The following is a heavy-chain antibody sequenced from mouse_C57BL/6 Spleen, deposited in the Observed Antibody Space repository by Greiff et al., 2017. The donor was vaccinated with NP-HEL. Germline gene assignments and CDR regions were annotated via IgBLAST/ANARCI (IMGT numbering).Heavy chain of an antibody. V-gene: IGHV5-4*01. D-gene: IGHD2-4*01. CDR2: ISDGGSYT. Sequence: EVQVVESGGGLVKPGGSLKLSCAASGFTFSSYAMSWVRQTPEKRLEWVATISDGGSYTYYPDNVKGRFTISRDNAKNNLYLQMSHLKSEDTAMYYCARDENYDYYSFAYWGQGTLVTVSA. CDR3: ARDENYDYYSFAY. CDR1: GFTFSSYA. J-gene: IGHJ3*01.